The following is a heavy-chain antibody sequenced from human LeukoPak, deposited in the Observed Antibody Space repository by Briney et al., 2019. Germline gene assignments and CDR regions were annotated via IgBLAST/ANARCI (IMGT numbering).Heavy chain of an antibody. CDR3: ARHDVVSRAFDI. CDR1: GGSISSYY. CDR2: IYTSGST. V-gene: IGHV4-4*07. Sequence: PSETLSLTCTVSGGSISSYYWSWIRQPAGKGLEWIGRIYTSGSTNYNPSLKSRVTISEDTSKNQFSLKLSSVTAADTAVYYCARHDVVSRAFDIWGPGTMVTVSS. J-gene: IGHJ3*02. D-gene: IGHD2-15*01.